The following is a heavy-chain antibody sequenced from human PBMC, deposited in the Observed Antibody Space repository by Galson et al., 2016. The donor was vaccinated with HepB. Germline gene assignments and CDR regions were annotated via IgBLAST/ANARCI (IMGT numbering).Heavy chain of an antibody. V-gene: IGHV3-48*03. J-gene: IGHJ4*02. CDR2: IGSSGSPI. Sequence: SLRLSCAASGLTFSSYEVSWVRQGPGKGLEWVSYIGSSGSPIYYAYSVQGRFTISRDNAKNSLYLQMNSLRAEDTAVYYCARDVVGAAFDSWGQGTLVTVSS. CDR3: ARDVVGAAFDS. D-gene: IGHD1-26*01. CDR1: GLTFSSYE.